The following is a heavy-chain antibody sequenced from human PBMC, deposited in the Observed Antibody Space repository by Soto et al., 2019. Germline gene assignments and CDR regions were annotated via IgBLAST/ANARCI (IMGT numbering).Heavy chain of an antibody. J-gene: IGHJ4*02. CDR3: ARRQQLVGHYDY. CDR1: GYNFSTYW. D-gene: IGHD6-13*01. CDR2: IDPSDSYT. Sequence: EVQLVQSGAEVKKPGESLRISCKGSGYNFSTYWISWVRQMPGKGLEWMGRIDPSDSYTNYSPSFQGHVTISADKSISTAYLQWSSLKASDTAMYYCARRQQLVGHYDYWGQGTLVTVSS. V-gene: IGHV5-10-1*01.